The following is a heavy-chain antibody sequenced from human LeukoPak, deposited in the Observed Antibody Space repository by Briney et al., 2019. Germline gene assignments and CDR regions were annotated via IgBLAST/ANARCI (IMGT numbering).Heavy chain of an antibody. V-gene: IGHV3-48*03. D-gene: IGHD1-14*01. J-gene: IGHJ6*03. CDR3: AREAFKNYNRRYYYMDV. CDR1: GFTFSSYE. CDR2: ISSSGSTI. Sequence: GGSLRLSCAASGFTFSSYEMNWVRQAPGKGLEWDSYISSSGSTIYYADSVKGRFTISRDNAKNSLYLQMNSLRAEDTAVYYCAREAFKNYNRRYYYMDVWGKGTTVTISS.